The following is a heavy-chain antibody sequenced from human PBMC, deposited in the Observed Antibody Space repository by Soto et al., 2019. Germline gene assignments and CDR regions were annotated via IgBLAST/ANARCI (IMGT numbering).Heavy chain of an antibody. CDR2: IKEDGTQT. D-gene: IGHD3-3*01. CDR1: GFSISNHW. V-gene: IGHV3-7*03. Sequence: EVQLVESGAGLVQPGGSLKRSCTASGFSISNHWMNWVRQAPGKGLEWVAHIKEDGTQTYYVDSVKVRSTISRDNEKNSFHLQMHILRAEDTAVYCLAIATRSDIHLDYLGQGLRVTVSS. J-gene: IGHJ4*02. CDR3: AIATRSDIHLDY.